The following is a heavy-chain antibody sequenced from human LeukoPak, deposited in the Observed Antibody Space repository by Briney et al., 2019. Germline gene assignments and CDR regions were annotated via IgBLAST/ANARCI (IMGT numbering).Heavy chain of an antibody. Sequence: SGPSLVKPTQTLTLNCTFSGFSLNTSGVGVGWIPQPPGKALEWLALIYWDDDKRYSPSLKSRLTITKDTSKNQVVLTMTNMDPVDTATYYCALDRIHLWSSWGQGTLVTVSS. CDR2: IYWDDDK. CDR1: GFSLNTSGVG. CDR3: ALDRIHLWSS. D-gene: IGHD5-18*01. J-gene: IGHJ5*02. V-gene: IGHV2-5*02.